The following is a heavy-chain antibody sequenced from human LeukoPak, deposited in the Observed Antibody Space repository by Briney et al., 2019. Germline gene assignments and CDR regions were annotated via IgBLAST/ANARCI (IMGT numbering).Heavy chain of an antibody. Sequence: ASVTVSLKSSGYPFTTYEIYLVRQAAGQGLEWMGSVHPDTGYADYAQKFQGRVTMTSDTSISTAYMELSSLRSDDTAVYFCARGPRNDPWGQGTLVTVSS. CDR3: ARGPRNDP. CDR1: GYPFTTYE. J-gene: IGHJ5*02. CDR2: VHPDTGYA. D-gene: IGHD1-14*01. V-gene: IGHV1-8*02.